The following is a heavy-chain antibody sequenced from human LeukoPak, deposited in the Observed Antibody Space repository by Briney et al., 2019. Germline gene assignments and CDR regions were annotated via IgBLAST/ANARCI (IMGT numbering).Heavy chain of an antibody. CDR2: INPNSGGT. CDR3: ARGPANVDTAMVAPFDY. D-gene: IGHD5-18*01. Sequence: ASVKVSCKASGYTFTGYYMHWVRQAPGHGLEWMGRINPNSGGTNYAQKFQGRVTMTRDTSISTAYMELSRLRSDDTAVYYCARGPANVDTAMVAPFDYWGQGTLVTVSS. J-gene: IGHJ4*02. CDR1: GYTFTGYY. V-gene: IGHV1-2*06.